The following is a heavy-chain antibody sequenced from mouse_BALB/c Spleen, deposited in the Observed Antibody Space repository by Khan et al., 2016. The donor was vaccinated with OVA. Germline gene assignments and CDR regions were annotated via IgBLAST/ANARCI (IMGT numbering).Heavy chain of an antibody. CDR2: INTGNADT. J-gene: IGHJ3*01. V-gene: IGHV1-5*01. D-gene: IGHD1-1*01. CDR1: GYTFTSYW. CDR3: TRRNYDAAWFAY. Sequence: EVQLQQSGTVLARPGASVKMSCKASGYTFTSYWMHWVKQTPGQGLEWIGDINTGNADTNYTQNFKGRANLTAVTSTSTAYMELSSLKNEDSAVYYCTRRNYDAAWFAYWGQGTLVTVSA.